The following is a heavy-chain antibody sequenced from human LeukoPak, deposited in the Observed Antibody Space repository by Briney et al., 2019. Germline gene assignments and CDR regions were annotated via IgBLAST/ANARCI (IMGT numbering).Heavy chain of an antibody. CDR1: GFTLSSYG. V-gene: IGHV3-30*18. D-gene: IGHD2-21*01. J-gene: IGHJ4*02. Sequence: GGSLRLSCAASGFTLSSYGMHWVRQAPGKGLEWAALISYDGSKKYYADSVKGRFTISRDNSKNTLYLQMNSLRAEDTAVYYCAKSLFSLTDYWGQGTLVTVSS. CDR2: ISYDGSKK. CDR3: AKSLFSLTDY.